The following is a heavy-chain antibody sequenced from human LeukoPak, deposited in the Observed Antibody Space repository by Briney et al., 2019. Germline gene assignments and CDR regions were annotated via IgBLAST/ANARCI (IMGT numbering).Heavy chain of an antibody. CDR1: GFTFSSYA. V-gene: IGHV3-30*18. J-gene: IGHJ6*03. Sequence: GGSLRLSCAASGFTFSSYAMHWVRQAPGKGLEWVAVISYDGSNIYYGDSVKGRFTISRDNSKNTLYLQMNSLRAEDTAVYSCAKDGGGTIFGMVIILHYMDVWGKGTTVTVSS. CDR3: AKDGGGTIFGMVIILHYMDV. CDR2: ISYDGSNI. D-gene: IGHD3-3*01.